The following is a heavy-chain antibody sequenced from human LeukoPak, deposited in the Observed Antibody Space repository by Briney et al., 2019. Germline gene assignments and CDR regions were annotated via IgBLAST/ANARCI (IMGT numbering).Heavy chain of an antibody. J-gene: IGHJ4*02. CDR2: ISSGGNT. CDR3: ARDGPWKSDC. Sequence: PSETLSLTCTVSGGSVSSSYYWGWIRQPPGKGLEWIGSISSGGNTCYNPSLESRVTISVDSSRSHFFLQLTSATAADTAVYFCARDGPWKSDCWGRGTLVTVSS. D-gene: IGHD1-1*01. CDR1: GGSVSSSYY. V-gene: IGHV4-39*02.